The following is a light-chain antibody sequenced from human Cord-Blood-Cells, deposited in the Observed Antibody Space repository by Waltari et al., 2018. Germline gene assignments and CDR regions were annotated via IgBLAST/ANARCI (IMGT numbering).Light chain of an antibody. Sequence: EIVMTQSPATPSVSPGERATLSCRASQSVSSNLAWYQQKPGQAPRLLIYGVSTRATGIPARFSGSGSGTEFTLTISSLQSEDFAVYYCQQYNNWPLTFGGGTKVEIK. CDR2: GVS. V-gene: IGKV3-15*01. CDR1: QSVSSN. J-gene: IGKJ4*01. CDR3: QQYNNWPLT.